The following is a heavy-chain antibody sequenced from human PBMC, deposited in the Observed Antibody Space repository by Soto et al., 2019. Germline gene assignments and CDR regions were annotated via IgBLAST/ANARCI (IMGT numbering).Heavy chain of an antibody. Sequence: QVQLVESGGGVGQPGRSLRLSCAASGFTFSSYAMHWVRQAPGKGLEWVAVISYDGSNKYYADSVKGRFTISRDNSKNTLYLQMNSLRAEDTAVYYCARDEYFSGWSYYYYYGMNVWGQGTTVTVSS. D-gene: IGHD6-19*01. CDR2: ISYDGSNK. V-gene: IGHV3-30-3*01. CDR3: ARDEYFSGWSYYYYYGMNV. CDR1: GFTFSSYA. J-gene: IGHJ6*02.